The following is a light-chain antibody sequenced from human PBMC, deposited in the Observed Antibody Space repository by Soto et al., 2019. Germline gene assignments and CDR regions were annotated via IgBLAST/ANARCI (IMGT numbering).Light chain of an antibody. Sequence: PGERATLSCRASQSVSSSYLAWYQQKPGQAPRLLINGASSRATGIPDRFSGSGSGTDFTLTISRLEPEDFAVYYCQQYGTSPPSTFGQGTRLEIK. J-gene: IGKJ5*01. V-gene: IGKV3-20*01. CDR1: QSVSSSY. CDR2: GAS. CDR3: QQYGTSPPST.